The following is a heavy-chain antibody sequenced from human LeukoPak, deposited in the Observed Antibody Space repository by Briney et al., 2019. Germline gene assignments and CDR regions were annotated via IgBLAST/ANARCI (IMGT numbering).Heavy chain of an antibody. CDR2: ICGSGGST. V-gene: IGHV3-23*01. CDR1: GFTFSSYA. Sequence: GGSLRLSCAASGFTFSSYAMSWVRQAPGKGLEWLSAICGSGGSTYYADSVKGRFTISRDNSKNTLYLQMNSLRAEDTAVYYCAKDSWYDRLRQDAFDIWGQGTMVTVSS. CDR3: AKDSWYDRLRQDAFDI. J-gene: IGHJ3*02. D-gene: IGHD5-12*01.